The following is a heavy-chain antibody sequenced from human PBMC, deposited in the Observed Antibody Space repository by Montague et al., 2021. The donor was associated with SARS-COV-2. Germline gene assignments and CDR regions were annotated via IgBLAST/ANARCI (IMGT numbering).Heavy chain of an antibody. V-gene: IGHV4-59*01. CDR1: GGSITGYY. J-gene: IGHJ3*02. D-gene: IGHD4-17*01. Sequence: SETLSLTCTVSGGSITGYYWSWLRRSPGKGLEWIAYIYNGGAANYNPSLGSRVTISTDTSKNQLSLKVNSVTAADTAVYYCVRDHPYGGTRGAYDIWGQGTVVTVSS. CDR3: VRDHPYGGTRGAYDI. CDR2: IYNGGAA.